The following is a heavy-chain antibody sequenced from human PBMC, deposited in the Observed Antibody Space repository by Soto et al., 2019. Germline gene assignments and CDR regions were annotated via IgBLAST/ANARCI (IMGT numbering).Heavy chain of an antibody. Sequence: EVQLVESGGGVVRPGGSLRLSCAASGFTLDDYGMSWVRQAPGKGLEWVSGIHWNGGSTGYADSVKCRFTISRDNAKNSLYLQMNSLRAEDTALYYCARYDSSGSKGAFDIWGQGTMVTVSS. D-gene: IGHD3-22*01. CDR3: ARYDSSGSKGAFDI. V-gene: IGHV3-20*04. CDR1: GFTLDDYG. CDR2: IHWNGGST. J-gene: IGHJ3*02.